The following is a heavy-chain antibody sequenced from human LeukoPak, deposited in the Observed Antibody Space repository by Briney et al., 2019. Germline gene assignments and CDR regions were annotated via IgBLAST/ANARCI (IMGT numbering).Heavy chain of an antibody. J-gene: IGHJ4*02. Sequence: GGSLRLSCAASGFTFSSYSMNWVRQAPGKGLEWVSYISSSSSTIYYADSVKGRFTISRDNAKNSLYLQMNSLRAEDTAVYYCASEVVPAAPGNFDYWGQGTRVTVSS. V-gene: IGHV3-48*01. CDR3: ASEVVPAAPGNFDY. CDR1: GFTFSSYS. CDR2: ISSSSSTI. D-gene: IGHD2-2*01.